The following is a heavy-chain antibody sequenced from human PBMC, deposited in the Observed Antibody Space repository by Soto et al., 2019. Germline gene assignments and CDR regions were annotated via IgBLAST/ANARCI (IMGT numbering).Heavy chain of an antibody. D-gene: IGHD3-3*01. CDR1: GYDFNTNW. CDR3: ARLPRDCNKTSCYYADH. J-gene: IGHJ4*02. Sequence: PGESLKISCRGSGYDFNTNWFGWVRQLPGRGLEWVGIMCPGDSDTRYNPSLQGHVTLSVDVTVSTAFLQWRSLETSDTGMYFCARLPRDCNKTSCYYADHWGQGAQVTVSS. V-gene: IGHV5-51*01. CDR2: MCPGDSDT.